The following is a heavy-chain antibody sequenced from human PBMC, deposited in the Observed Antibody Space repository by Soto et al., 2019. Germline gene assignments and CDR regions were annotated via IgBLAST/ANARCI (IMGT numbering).Heavy chain of an antibody. J-gene: IGHJ5*02. CDR2: IYYSGST. Sequence: TSETLSLTCTVSGGSISSGGYYWSWIRQHPGKGLEWIGYIYYSGSTYYNPSLKSRVTISVDTSKNQFSLKLSSVTAADTAVYYCARDRWRDYRGCIDPWGQGTLVTVSS. CDR1: GGSISSGGYY. V-gene: IGHV4-31*03. CDR3: ARDRWRDYRGCIDP. D-gene: IGHD4-17*01.